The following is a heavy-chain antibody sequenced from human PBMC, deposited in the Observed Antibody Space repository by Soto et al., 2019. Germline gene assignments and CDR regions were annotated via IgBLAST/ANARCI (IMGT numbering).Heavy chain of an antibody. CDR2: INYDGSSK. D-gene: IGHD2-21*01. CDR3: ARCKQKVIHCAMDV. Sequence: QVHLVQSGGGAVQPGRSLRVSCSPSGFIFSAYGMPWVRQAPGKGLEWVAFINYDGSSKFYGDSMKGRFTISRDNSKNMLYLQLNSLRGEDTAIYYCARCKQKVIHCAMDVWGQGATVTVTS. CDR1: GFIFSAYG. J-gene: IGHJ6*02. V-gene: IGHV3-33*01.